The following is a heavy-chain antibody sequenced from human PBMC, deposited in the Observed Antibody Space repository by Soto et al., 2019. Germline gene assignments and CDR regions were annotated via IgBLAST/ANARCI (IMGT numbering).Heavy chain of an antibody. D-gene: IGHD3-16*02. Sequence: SETLSLTCAVSGYSISSGYYWGWIRQPPGKGLEWIGSIYHSGSTYYNPSLKSRVTISVDTSKNQFSLKLSSVTAADTAVYYCARDYPRDYVWGSYRPTFDYWGQGTLVTVSS. J-gene: IGHJ4*02. CDR3: ARDYPRDYVWGSYRPTFDY. V-gene: IGHV4-38-2*02. CDR1: GYSISSGYY. CDR2: IYHSGST.